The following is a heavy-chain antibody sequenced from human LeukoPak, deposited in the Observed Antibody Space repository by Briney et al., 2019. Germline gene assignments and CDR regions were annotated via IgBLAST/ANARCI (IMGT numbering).Heavy chain of an antibody. V-gene: IGHV6-1*01. CDR2: TYYRSKWYN. J-gene: IGHJ6*02. Sequence: SQTLSLTCAISGDSVSSNSAAWNWIRQSPSRGLERLGRTYYRSKWYNDYAVSVKSRITINPDTSKNQFSLQLNSVTPEDTAVYYCARDGGYCSSTSCYTTFAYYYYAMDVWGQGTTVTVSS. CDR3: ARDGGYCSSTSCYTTFAYYYYAMDV. CDR1: GDSVSSNSAA. D-gene: IGHD2-2*02.